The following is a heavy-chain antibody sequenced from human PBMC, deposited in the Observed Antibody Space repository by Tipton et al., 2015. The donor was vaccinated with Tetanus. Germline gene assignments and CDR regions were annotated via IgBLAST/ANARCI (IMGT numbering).Heavy chain of an antibody. V-gene: IGHV4-30-4*01. J-gene: IGHJ6*02. CDR3: ARVSTPVVPAAIYYYGMGV. CDR2: IYYSGST. D-gene: IGHD2-2*02. CDR1: GGSISSGDYY. Sequence: TLSLTCTVSGGSISSGDYYWSWIRQPPGKGLEWIGYIYYSGSTYYNPSLKSRVTISVDTSKNQFSLKLSSVTAADTAVYYCARVSTPVVPAAIYYYGMGVWGQGTTVTVSS.